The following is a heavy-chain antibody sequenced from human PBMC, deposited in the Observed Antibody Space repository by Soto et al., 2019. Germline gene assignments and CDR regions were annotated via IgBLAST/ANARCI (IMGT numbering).Heavy chain of an antibody. CDR3: AKGPHSVSGYYYMDV. CDR1: GFTLSTYD. V-gene: IGHV3-13*01. Sequence: QTGGSLRLSCAASGFTLSTYDMHWVRQATGKGLEWVAALSYAGDTYYPGSVKGRFTVSRESAKNSLYLQMNSLTAGDTAVYYCAKGPHSVSGYYYMDVWGKGTTVTVSS. J-gene: IGHJ6*03. CDR2: LSYAGDT. D-gene: IGHD3-10*01.